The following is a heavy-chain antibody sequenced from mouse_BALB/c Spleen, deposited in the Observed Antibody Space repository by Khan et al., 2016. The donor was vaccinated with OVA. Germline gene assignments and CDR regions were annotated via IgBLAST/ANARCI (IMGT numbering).Heavy chain of an antibody. Sequence: EVELVESGGGLVKPGGSLKLSCAASGFTFSDYYMYWVRQTPEKRLEWVATISDGGSYTYYPDRVEGRFTISRDDGKNNLYLQMSSLKSEDTAIYYCARGYYGDPFAYWGQGTLVTVSA. D-gene: IGHD2-13*01. CDR3: ARGYYGDPFAY. CDR1: GFTFSDYY. V-gene: IGHV5-4*02. CDR2: ISDGGSYT. J-gene: IGHJ3*01.